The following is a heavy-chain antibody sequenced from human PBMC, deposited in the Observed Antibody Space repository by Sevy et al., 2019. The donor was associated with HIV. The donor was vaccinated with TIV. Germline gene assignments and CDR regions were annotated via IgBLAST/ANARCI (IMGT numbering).Heavy chain of an antibody. CDR2: ISAYNGNT. CDR3: ARDLSNTSSYYYYYGMDV. D-gene: IGHD2-2*02. J-gene: IGHJ6*02. V-gene: IGHV1-18*01. CDR1: GYTFTSYG. Sequence: VSVKVSCKASGYTFTSYGISWVRQAPGQGLEWMGWISAYNGNTNYAQKLQGRVTMTTDTSTSTAYMELRSLRSDDTAVYYCARDLSNTSSYYYYYGMDVWGQGTTVTVSS.